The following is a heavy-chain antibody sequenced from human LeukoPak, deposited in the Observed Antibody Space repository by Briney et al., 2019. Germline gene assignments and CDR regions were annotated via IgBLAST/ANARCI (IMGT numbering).Heavy chain of an antibody. CDR2: IYTSGST. CDR3: ARASPCGGSCYYYGMDV. V-gene: IGHV4-4*07. D-gene: IGHD2-15*01. Sequence: SETLSLTCTVSGGSISSYYWSWIRQPAGKGLGWIGRIYTSGSTNYNPSLKSRVTMSVDTSKNQFSLKLSSVTAADTAVYYCARASPCGGSCYYYGMDVWGQGTTVTVSS. J-gene: IGHJ6*02. CDR1: GGSISSYY.